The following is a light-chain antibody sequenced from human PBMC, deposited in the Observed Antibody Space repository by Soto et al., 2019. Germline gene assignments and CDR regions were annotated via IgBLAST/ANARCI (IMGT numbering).Light chain of an antibody. CDR1: QSVSSN. V-gene: IGKV3-15*01. CDR3: HQYDNWPPGT. J-gene: IGKJ4*01. CDR2: GAS. Sequence: VVMTQSPATLSVSPGERATLSCRASQSVSSNLAWYQQKPGQAPRLLIYGASSRATGIPARFSGSGSGTEFTLTISSLQSEDFAVYYCHQYDNWPPGTFGGGNKVEI.